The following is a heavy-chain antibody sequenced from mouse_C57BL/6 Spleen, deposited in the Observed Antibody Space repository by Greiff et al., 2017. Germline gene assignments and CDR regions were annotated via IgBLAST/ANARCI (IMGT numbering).Heavy chain of an antibody. CDR1: GYAFSSYW. Sequence: VMLVESGAELVKPGASVKISCKASGYAFSSYWMNWVKQRPGKGLEWIGKIYPGDGDTNYNGKFKGKATLTAEKSSSTAYMQLSSLTSEDSAVYFCARVTTVPNYFDYWGQGTTLTVSS. V-gene: IGHV1-80*01. J-gene: IGHJ2*01. D-gene: IGHD1-1*01. CDR3: ARVTTVPNYFDY. CDR2: IYPGDGDT.